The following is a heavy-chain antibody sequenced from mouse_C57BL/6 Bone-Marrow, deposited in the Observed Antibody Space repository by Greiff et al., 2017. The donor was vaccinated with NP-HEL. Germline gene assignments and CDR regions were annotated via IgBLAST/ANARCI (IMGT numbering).Heavy chain of an antibody. D-gene: IGHD4-1*01. J-gene: IGHJ2*01. CDR3: AKDWNYVDY. V-gene: IGHV1-80*01. CDR2: IYPGDGDT. Sequence: VQLQQSGASVKISCKASGYAFSSYWMNWVKQRPGKGLEWIGQIYPGDGDTNYNGKFKGKATLTADKSSSTAYMQLSSLTSEDSAVYFCAKDWNYVDYWGQGTTLTVSS. CDR1: GYAFSSYW.